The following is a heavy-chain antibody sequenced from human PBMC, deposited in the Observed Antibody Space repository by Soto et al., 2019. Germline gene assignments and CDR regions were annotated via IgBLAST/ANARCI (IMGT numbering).Heavy chain of an antibody. CDR1: GYTFTTYY. V-gene: IGHV5-10-1*01. CDR3: TRILRADALDA. J-gene: IGHJ3*01. Sequence: PGESLKISCKGSGYTFTTYYITWVRQMPGKDLEWLGRIDPSDSYTRYNPSFQGHVTISADKSVSTAYLQWSSLKASDTAMYYCTRILRADALDAWGPGTMVTVSS. D-gene: IGHD4-17*01. CDR2: IDPSDSYT.